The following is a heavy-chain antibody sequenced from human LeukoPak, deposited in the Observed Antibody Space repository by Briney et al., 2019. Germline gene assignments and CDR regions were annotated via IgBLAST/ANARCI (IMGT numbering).Heavy chain of an antibody. J-gene: IGHJ4*02. D-gene: IGHD6-19*01. Sequence: PGGSLRLSCAASGFTFSSYAMSWVRQAPGKGLEWVSGISGSGGITNTADSVKGRSTTSRDNSKNTLHLQMNSLRAEDTAVYYCAKAKSGWHLFDYWGQGTLVTASS. CDR3: AKAKSGWHLFDY. CDR1: GFTFSSYA. CDR2: ISGSGGIT. V-gene: IGHV3-23*01.